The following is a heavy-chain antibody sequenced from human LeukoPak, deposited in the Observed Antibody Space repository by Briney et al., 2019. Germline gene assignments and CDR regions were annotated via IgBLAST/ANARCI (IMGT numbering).Heavy chain of an antibody. D-gene: IGHD6-19*01. CDR2: ISSSSSYT. CDR3: ARARSPDDSSGWYGEYYFDY. CDR1: GFTFSDYY. J-gene: IGHJ4*02. V-gene: IGHV3-11*05. Sequence: PGGSLRLSCAASGFTFSDYYMSWIRQAPGKGLEWVSYISSSSSYTNYADSVKGRFTISRDNAKNSLYLQMNSPRAEDTAVYYCARARSPDDSSGWYGEYYFDYWGQGTLVTVSS.